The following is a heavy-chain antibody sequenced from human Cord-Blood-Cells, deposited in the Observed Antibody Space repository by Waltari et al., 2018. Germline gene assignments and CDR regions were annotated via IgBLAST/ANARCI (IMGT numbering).Heavy chain of an antibody. J-gene: IGHJ4*02. Sequence: QVQLQESGPGLVKPSETLSLTCTVSGGSISSYYWSWIRQPPGKGLEWIGYIYYSGSPNYNPSLKSRVTISVDTSKNQFSLKLSSVTAADTAVYYCARDNGGWGQGTLVTVSS. D-gene: IGHD2-8*01. V-gene: IGHV4-59*01. CDR3: ARDNGG. CDR1: GGSISSYY. CDR2: IYYSGSP.